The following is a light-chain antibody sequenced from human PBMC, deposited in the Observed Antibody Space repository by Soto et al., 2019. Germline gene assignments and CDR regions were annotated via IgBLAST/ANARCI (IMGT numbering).Light chain of an antibody. J-gene: IGLJ2*01. V-gene: IGLV2-14*01. Sequence: QSALTQPASVSGSPGQSITISCTGTSSDVGGYNYVSWYQHHPGRAPKLMINEVTNRPSGVSNRFSGSKSGNTASLTISGLQAEDEADYYCSSYTSSSTRHVIFGGGTKLTVL. CDR3: SSYTSSSTRHVI. CDR2: EVT. CDR1: SSDVGGYNY.